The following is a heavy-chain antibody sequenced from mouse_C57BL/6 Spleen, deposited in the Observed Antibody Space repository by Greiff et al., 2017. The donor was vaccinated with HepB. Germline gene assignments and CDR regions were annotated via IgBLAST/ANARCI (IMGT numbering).Heavy chain of an antibody. CDR1: GYTFTSYW. D-gene: IGHD1-1*02. J-gene: IGHJ2*01. V-gene: IGHV1-50*01. CDR3: AREGGHYFDY. CDR2: IDPSDSYT. Sequence: QVQLQQPGAELVKPGASVKLSCKASGYTFTSYWMQWVKQRPGQGLEWIGEIDPSDSYTNYNQKFKGKATLTVDTSSSTAYMQLSSLTSEDSAVYYCAREGGHYFDYWGQGTTLTVSS.